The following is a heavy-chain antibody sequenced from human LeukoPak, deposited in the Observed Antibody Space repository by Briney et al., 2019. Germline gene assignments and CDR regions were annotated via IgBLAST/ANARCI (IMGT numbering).Heavy chain of an antibody. D-gene: IGHD6-19*01. Sequence: GGSLRLSCAAPGFTFSDPYMDWVRQAPGKGLEWVGRTRNRAKSYTTEYAASVKGRFTVSGDDSKNSLYLQMNSLKSEDTAMYYCARATSDSGRYYFDLWGQGTLVTVSS. CDR2: TRNRAKSYTT. V-gene: IGHV3-72*01. J-gene: IGHJ4*02. CDR3: ARATSDSGRYYFDL. CDR1: GFTFSDPY.